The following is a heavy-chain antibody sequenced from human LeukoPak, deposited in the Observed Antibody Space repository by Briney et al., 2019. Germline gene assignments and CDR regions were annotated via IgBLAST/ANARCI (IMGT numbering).Heavy chain of an antibody. CDR1: GGSISSYY. J-gene: IGHJ6*02. CDR3: ARVGYSYGFYYGMDV. Sequence: SETLSLTCTVSGGSISSYYWSWIRQPAGKGLEWIGRIYTSGSTNYNPSLRSRVTISVDTSKNQFSLKLSSVTAADTAVYYCARVGYSYGFYYGMDVWGQGTTVTVSS. V-gene: IGHV4-4*07. D-gene: IGHD5-18*01. CDR2: IYTSGST.